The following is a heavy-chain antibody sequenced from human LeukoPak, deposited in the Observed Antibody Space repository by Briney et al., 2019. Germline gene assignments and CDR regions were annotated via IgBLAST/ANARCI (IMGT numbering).Heavy chain of an antibody. CDR2: INPSDGAT. CDR3: AGEQRGGLSGSWGGLFASYSTYYYMDV. V-gene: IGHV1-46*01. D-gene: IGHD2-15*01. J-gene: IGHJ6*03. CDR1: GYTFTMYY. Sequence: GASVKVSCKASGYTFTMYYIHWVRQAPGQGLEWMGMINPSDGATTYAQRFRGRITMTRDMSTTTVYMHLRSLRSEDTAVYFCAGEQRGGLSGSWGGLFASYSTYYYMDVWGRGTTVTVSS.